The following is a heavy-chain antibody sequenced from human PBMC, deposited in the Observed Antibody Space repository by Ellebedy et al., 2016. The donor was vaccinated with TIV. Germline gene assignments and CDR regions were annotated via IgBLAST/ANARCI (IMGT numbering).Heavy chain of an antibody. CDR3: ARQDYYYYYGMDV. CDR2: IYYSGST. CDR1: GGSISSYY. V-gene: IGHV4-59*08. J-gene: IGHJ6*02. Sequence: GSLRLXCTVSGGSISSYYWSWIRQPPEKGLEWIGYIYYSGSTNYNPSLKSRVTISVDTSKNQFSLKLSSVTAADTAVYYCARQDYYYYYGMDVWGQGTTVTVSS.